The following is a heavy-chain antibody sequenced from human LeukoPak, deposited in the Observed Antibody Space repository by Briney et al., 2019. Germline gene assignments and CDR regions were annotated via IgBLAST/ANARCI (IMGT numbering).Heavy chain of an antibody. CDR1: GGSISSGDYY. Sequence: SETLSLTCTVSGGSISSGDYYWSWIRQHPGKGLEYIGYIYHSGSTYYNPSLRSRIIMSVDTSKNQFSLKVTSVTAADTAVYYCAGAHGSPAVRHLEDWGQGPLVIVSS. CDR2: IYHSGST. CDR3: AGAHGSPAVRHLED. J-gene: IGHJ4*02. V-gene: IGHV4-30-4*01. D-gene: IGHD3-3*01.